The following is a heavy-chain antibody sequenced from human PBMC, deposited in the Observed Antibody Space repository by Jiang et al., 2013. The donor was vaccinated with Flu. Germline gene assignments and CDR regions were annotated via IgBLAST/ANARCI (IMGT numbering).Heavy chain of an antibody. V-gene: IGHV3-23*01. CDR1: GFTFSSYA. CDR3: AKVVNYDFWSGEGYFDY. CDR2: ISGSGGST. Sequence: VQLLESGGGLVQPGGSLRLSCAASGFTFSSYAMSWVRQAPGKGLEWVSAISGSGGSTYYADSVKGRFTISRDNSKNTLYLQMNSLRAEDTAVYYCAKVVNYDFWSGEGYFDYWGQGTLVTVSS. D-gene: IGHD3-3*01. J-gene: IGHJ4*02.